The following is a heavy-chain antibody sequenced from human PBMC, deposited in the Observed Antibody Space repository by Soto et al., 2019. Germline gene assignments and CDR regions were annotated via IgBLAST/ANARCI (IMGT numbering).Heavy chain of an antibody. J-gene: IGHJ4*02. CDR1: GFTFSSFP. V-gene: IGHV3-23*01. Sequence: EVQLLESGGGLVQPGGSLRLSCAASGFTFSSFPLGWVGQAPGKGLEWVSGISDSGGSTYYADSVKGRFTISRDNSKNTLYLQMNSLRAEDTAVYYCANGCGGTCYSRIHYWGQGTLVTVSS. CDR3: ANGCGGTCYSRIHY. D-gene: IGHD2-15*01. CDR2: ISDSGGST.